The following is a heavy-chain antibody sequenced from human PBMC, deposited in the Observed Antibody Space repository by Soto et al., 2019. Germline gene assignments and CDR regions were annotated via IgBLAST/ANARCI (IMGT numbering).Heavy chain of an antibody. J-gene: IGHJ6*02. V-gene: IGHV5-10-1*01. Sequence: PGESLKISGKGSGYSSTSYWISWVRQMPGKGLEWMGRIDPSDSYTNYSPSFQGHVTISADKSISTAYLQWSSLKASDTAMYYCARQRPLSSSVGLDYYCGMDVWGQGTTVTVSS. CDR3: ARQRPLSSSVGLDYYCGMDV. CDR1: GYSSTSYW. CDR2: IDPSDSYT. D-gene: IGHD6-13*01.